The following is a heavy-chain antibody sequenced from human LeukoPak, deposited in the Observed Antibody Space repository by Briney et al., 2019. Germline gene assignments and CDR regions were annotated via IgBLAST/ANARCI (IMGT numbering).Heavy chain of an antibody. CDR2: ISGSGGST. V-gene: IGHV3-23*01. D-gene: IGHD3-10*01. J-gene: IGHJ3*02. CDR1: GFTFSIHA. CDR3: VHMVRGVNDAFDI. Sequence: GGSLRLSCAASGFTFSIHAMSWVRQAPGKGLEWVSVISGSGGSTYYADSVKGRFTISRDNSKNTLYLQMNSLRAEDTAVYCCVHMVRGVNDAFDIWGQGTMVTVSS.